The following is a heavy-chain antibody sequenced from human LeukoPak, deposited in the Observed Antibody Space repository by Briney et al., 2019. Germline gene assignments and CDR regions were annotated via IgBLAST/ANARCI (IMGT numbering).Heavy chain of an antibody. D-gene: IGHD3-10*01. J-gene: IGHJ4*02. CDR1: GGSISSHY. Sequence: PSWTLSLTCTVSGGSISSHYWSWIRQPPGKTLEWIGYIYTSGSSNYNPSLRSRVTISVDSSKNQFSLKLSSVTAADTAVYYCARGSGQWGFDSWGQGTLVTVSS. CDR2: IYTSGSS. V-gene: IGHV4-59*11. CDR3: ARGSGQWGFDS.